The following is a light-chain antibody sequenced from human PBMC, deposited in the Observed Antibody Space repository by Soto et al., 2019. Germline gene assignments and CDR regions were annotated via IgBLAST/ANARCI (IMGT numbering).Light chain of an antibody. V-gene: IGKV3-11*01. J-gene: IGKJ5*01. CDR2: DAS. Sequence: EIVLTQSPATLSLSPGERATLSCRASQSVSSYLAWYQQKPGQSPRLLIHDASNRATGIPARFSGSGSGTDFTLTISSLEPEDFAVYYCQQRSNGPPRITFCQGTRLEI. CDR3: QQRSNGPPRIT. CDR1: QSVSSY.